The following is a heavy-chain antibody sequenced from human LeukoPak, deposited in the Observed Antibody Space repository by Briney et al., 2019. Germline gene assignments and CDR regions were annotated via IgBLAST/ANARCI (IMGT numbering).Heavy chain of an antibody. CDR2: IYYSGST. CDR1: GGSISSYY. D-gene: IGHD6-19*01. V-gene: IGHV4-59*08. J-gene: IGHJ5*02. CDR3: ARLHSSGWYWFDP. Sequence: PSETLSLTCTVSGGSISSYYWSWIRQPPGKGLEWIGYIYYSGSTNYNPSLKSRVTISVDTSKNQFSLKLSSVTAADTAVYYCARLHSSGWYWFDPWGQGTLVTVSS.